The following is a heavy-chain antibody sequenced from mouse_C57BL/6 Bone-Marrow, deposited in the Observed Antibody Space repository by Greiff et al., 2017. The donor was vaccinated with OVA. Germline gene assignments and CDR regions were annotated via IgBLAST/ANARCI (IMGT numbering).Heavy chain of an antibody. J-gene: IGHJ3*01. Sequence: VQLQQSGAELVKPGASVKLSCKASGYTFTEYTIHWVKQRSGQGLEWIGWFYPGSGSIKYNEKFKAKATLTADKSSSTVYMELSRLTTEDSAVYFGARHEGYYSNFSWFAYWGQGTLVTVSA. V-gene: IGHV1-62-2*01. CDR2: FYPGSGSI. D-gene: IGHD2-5*01. CDR1: GYTFTEYT. CDR3: ARHEGYYSNFSWFAY.